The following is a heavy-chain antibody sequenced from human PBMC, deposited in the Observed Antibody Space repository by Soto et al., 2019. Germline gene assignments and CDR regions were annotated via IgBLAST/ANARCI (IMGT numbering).Heavy chain of an antibody. J-gene: IGHJ4*02. CDR3: ARLRNCVTNSCLFDY. CDR1: GGSISSRDYY. Sequence: QLQLQGSGPGLVKPSETLSLTCTVSGGSISSRDYYWAWIRQAPAKGPEWIGSINYSGKTYYTSSLKSRVTISVDTSRNHCSPKRCSGTAADTAVYYCARLRNCVTNSCLFDYWGQGALVTFSS. D-gene: IGHD2-2*01. CDR2: INYSGKT. V-gene: IGHV4-39*02.